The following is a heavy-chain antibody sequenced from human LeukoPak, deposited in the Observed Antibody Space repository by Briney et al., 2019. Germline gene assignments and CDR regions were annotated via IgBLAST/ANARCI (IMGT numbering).Heavy chain of an antibody. CDR3: AREASPGRWLHQLRTAFFDY. CDR2: INTDGNSI. V-gene: IGHV3-74*01. CDR1: GFTLSTYW. J-gene: IGHJ4*02. D-gene: IGHD5-24*01. Sequence: GGSLRLSCAASGFTLSTYWMHWARQVPGKGLEWVSRINTDGNSITYADSVKGRFTISRENAKNTLYLQMNSLRAEDTAVYYCAREASPGRWLHQLRTAFFDYWGQGTLVTVSS.